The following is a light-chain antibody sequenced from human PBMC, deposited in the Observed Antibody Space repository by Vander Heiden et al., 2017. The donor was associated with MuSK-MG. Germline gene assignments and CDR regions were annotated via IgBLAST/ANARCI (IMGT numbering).Light chain of an antibody. CDR1: SSDVGSDNL. CDR2: EGS. Sequence: QSALTQPAPVSGSPGRSITIDCTGTSSDVGSDNLVSWYQQHPAKASKLMIYEGSKRPAGGSNRFSGSKSGNTASLTISGRQAEDEADYYCCSDAGSSTWVFGGGTKLTVL. V-gene: IGLV2-23*01. J-gene: IGLJ3*02. CDR3: CSDAGSSTWV.